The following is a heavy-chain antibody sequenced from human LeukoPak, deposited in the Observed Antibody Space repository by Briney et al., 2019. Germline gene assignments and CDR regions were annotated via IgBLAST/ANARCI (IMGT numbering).Heavy chain of an antibody. J-gene: IGHJ5*02. CDR1: GGSFSGYY. D-gene: IGHD3-10*01. CDR3: ARGRAYGSGSYRDWFDP. V-gene: IGHV4-34*01. CDR2: INHSGST. Sequence: SETLSLTCAVSGGSFSGYYWSWIRQPPGKGLEWIGEINHSGSTNYNPSLKSRVTISVDTSKNQFSLKLSSVTAADTAVYYCARGRAYGSGSYRDWFDPWGQGTLVTVSS.